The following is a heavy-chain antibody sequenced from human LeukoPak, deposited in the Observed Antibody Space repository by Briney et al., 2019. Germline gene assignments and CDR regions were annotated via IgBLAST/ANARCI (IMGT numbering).Heavy chain of an antibody. V-gene: IGHV3-21*01. CDR3: ARGNYDFAYDP. CDR2: LSTSGSYI. CDR1: GFIVSDFD. J-gene: IGHJ5*02. Sequence: PGGSLRLSCAASGFIVSDFDMNWVRQAPGKGLEWVSYLSTSGSYIHYAESVKGRFTISRDAGNNSLYLQLDSLTVEDTAVFCARGNYDFAYDPWGQGTLVTASS. D-gene: IGHD3-3*01.